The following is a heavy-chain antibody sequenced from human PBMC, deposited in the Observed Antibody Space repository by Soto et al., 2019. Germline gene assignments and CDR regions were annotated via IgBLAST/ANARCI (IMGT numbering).Heavy chain of an antibody. J-gene: IGHJ6*02. Sequence: QVQLVQSGDEVKKPGASVKVSCKASGYIFVNYGIAWVRQAPGQGLEWMGWISPYTGNTHSATRIQGRLTMTTDTSSSTAYMDLGSLTSDDTAVYYCVMVDNYVTPTPQDVWGQGTTVTVSS. D-gene: IGHD3-16*01. V-gene: IGHV1-18*01. CDR2: ISPYTGNT. CDR1: GYIFVNYG. CDR3: VMVDNYVTPTPQDV.